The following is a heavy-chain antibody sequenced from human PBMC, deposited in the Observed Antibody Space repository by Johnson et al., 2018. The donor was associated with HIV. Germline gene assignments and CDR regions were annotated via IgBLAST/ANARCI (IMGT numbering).Heavy chain of an antibody. CDR3: AKGKHSSSHVGGFDI. Sequence: VQLVESGGGLVKPGGSLRLSCAASGFTFSDYYMSWIRQAPGKGLEWVSAISGSGGSTYYADSVKGRFTISRDNSKNTLYLQMNSLRAEDTAVYYCAKGKHSSSHVGGFDIWGQGTMVTVSS. V-gene: IGHV3-23*04. CDR1: GFTFSDYY. D-gene: IGHD6-13*01. CDR2: ISGSGGST. J-gene: IGHJ3*02.